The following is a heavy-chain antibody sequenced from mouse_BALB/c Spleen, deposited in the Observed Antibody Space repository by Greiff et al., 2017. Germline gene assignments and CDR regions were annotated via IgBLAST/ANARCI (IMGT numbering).Heavy chain of an antibody. V-gene: IGHV2-2*02. CDR2: IWSGGST. D-gene: IGHD2-14*01. CDR1: GFSLTSYG. CDR3: AKYDGYAMDY. Sequence: VMLVESGPGLVQPSQSLSITCTVSGFSLTSYGVHWVRQSPGKGLEWLGVIWSGGSTDYNAAFISRLSISKDNSKSQVFFKMNSLQANDTAIYYCAKYDGYAMDYWGQGTSVTVSS. J-gene: IGHJ4*01.